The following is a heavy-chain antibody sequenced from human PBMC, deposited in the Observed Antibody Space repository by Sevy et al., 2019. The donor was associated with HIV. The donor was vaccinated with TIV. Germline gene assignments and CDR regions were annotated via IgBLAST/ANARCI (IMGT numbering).Heavy chain of an antibody. CDR3: AKDRYHTSGYYPEGAFDI. Sequence: GGSLRLSCAASGFTFSSYALNWVRQAPGKGLEWVSTISGSGGSTYYAASVKGRFTISRDNSKNKLYLQMDSLRAEDTAVYYCAKDRYHTSGYYPEGAFDIWGQGTMVTVSS. CDR1: GFTFSSYA. J-gene: IGHJ3*02. D-gene: IGHD3-22*01. V-gene: IGHV3-23*01. CDR2: ISGSGGST.